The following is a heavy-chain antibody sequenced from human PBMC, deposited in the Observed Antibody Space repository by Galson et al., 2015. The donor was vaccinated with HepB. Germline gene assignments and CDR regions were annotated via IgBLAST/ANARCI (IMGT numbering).Heavy chain of an antibody. CDR1: GFTFSSYA. D-gene: IGHD6-13*01. CDR3: ARDGYSSSWYLGY. Sequence: SLRLSCAASGFTFSSYAMHWVRQAPGKGLEWVAVISYDGSNKYYADSVKGRFTISRDNSKNTLYLQMNSLRAEDTAVYYCARDGYSSSWYLGYWGQGTLVTVSS. J-gene: IGHJ4*02. CDR2: ISYDGSNK. V-gene: IGHV3-30*04.